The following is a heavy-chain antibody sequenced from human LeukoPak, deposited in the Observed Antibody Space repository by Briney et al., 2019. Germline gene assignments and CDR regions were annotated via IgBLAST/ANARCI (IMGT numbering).Heavy chain of an antibody. CDR2: INHSGST. Sequence: PSETLSLTCAVYGGSFGGYYWSWIRQPPGKGLEWIGEINHSGSTNYNPSLKSRVTISVDTSKNQFSLKLSSVTAADTAVFYCARDRGGYFDLWGRGTLVTVSS. J-gene: IGHJ2*01. D-gene: IGHD4-17*01. CDR3: ARDRGGYFDL. V-gene: IGHV4-34*01. CDR1: GGSFGGYY.